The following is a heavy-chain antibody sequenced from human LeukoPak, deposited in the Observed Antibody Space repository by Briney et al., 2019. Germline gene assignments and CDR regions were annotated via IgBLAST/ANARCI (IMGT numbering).Heavy chain of an antibody. Sequence: ASVKVSCKASGYTFTSYCMHWVRQAPGQGLEWMGIINPSGGSTSYAQKFQGRVTMTRDMSTSTVYMYLSSLRSEDTAVYYCARDLSRDGHHVFDIWGQGTMVTVSS. J-gene: IGHJ3*02. CDR2: INPSGGST. CDR1: GYTFTSYC. D-gene: IGHD5-24*01. V-gene: IGHV1-46*01. CDR3: ARDLSRDGHHVFDI.